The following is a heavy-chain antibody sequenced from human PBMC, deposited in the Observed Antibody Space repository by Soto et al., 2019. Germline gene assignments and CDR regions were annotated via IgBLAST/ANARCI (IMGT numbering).Heavy chain of an antibody. V-gene: IGHV3-23*01. J-gene: IGHJ4*02. CDR2: ISGSGGST. CDR1: GFTFSSYA. CDR3: SRIIVVVPAAPIDY. Sequence: GGSLRLSCAASGFTFSSYAMSWVHQAPGKGLEWVSAISGSGGSTYYADSVKGRFTISRDNSKNTLYLQMNSLRAEDTAVYYCSRIIVVVPAAPIDYWGQGTLVTVSS. D-gene: IGHD2-2*01.